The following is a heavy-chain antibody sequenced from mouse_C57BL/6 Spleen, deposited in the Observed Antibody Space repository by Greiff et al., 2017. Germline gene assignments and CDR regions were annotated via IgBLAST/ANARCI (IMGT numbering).Heavy chain of an antibody. V-gene: IGHV1-82*01. Sequence: QVQLQQSGPELVKPGASVKISCKASGYAFSSSWMNWVKQRPGKGLEWIGRIYPGDGDTNYNGKFKGKATLTADKSSSTAYMQLSSLTSEDSAVYFCARSQLYWYFDVWGTGTTVTVSS. D-gene: IGHD4-1*02. J-gene: IGHJ1*03. CDR1: GYAFSSSW. CDR3: ARSQLYWYFDV. CDR2: IYPGDGDT.